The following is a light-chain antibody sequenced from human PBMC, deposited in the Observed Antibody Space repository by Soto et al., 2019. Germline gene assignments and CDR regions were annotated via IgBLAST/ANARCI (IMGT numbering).Light chain of an antibody. J-gene: IGLJ1*01. CDR3: SSYTSSSTLALYV. CDR2: DVS. Sequence: QSVLTQPASVSGSPGQSITISCTGTSSDVGGYNYVSWYQQHPGKAPKLMIYDVSNRPSGVSNRFSGSKSGNTASLTISGFQAEDEADYYCSSYTSSSTLALYVFGTGTKVTAL. V-gene: IGLV2-14*01. CDR1: SSDVGGYNY.